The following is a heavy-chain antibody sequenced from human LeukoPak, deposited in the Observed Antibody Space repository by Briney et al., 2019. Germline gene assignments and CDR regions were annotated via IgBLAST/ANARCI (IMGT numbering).Heavy chain of an antibody. D-gene: IGHD6-6*01. J-gene: IGHJ5*02. V-gene: IGHV1-24*01. CDR2: FDPEDGET. CDR1: GYTLTELS. Sequence: ASVKVSCKVSGYTLTELSMHWVRQAPGKGLEWMGGFDPEDGETIYAQKFQGRVTMTEDTSTDTAYMELSSLRSEDTAVYYCATESRVGLGLVRSLWFDPWGQGTLVTVSS. CDR3: ATESRVGLGLVRSLWFDP.